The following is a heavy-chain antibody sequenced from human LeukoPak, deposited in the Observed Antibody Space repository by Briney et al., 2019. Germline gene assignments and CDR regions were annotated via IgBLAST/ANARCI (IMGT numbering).Heavy chain of an antibody. CDR3: ATLQYYFDY. D-gene: IGHD4-11*01. Sequence: ASVKVSCKASGYTFTSYDINWVRQAPGQGLEWMGWINPNSGGTNYAQKFQGRVTMTRDTSISTAYMELSRLRSDDTAVYYCATLQYYFDYWGQGTLVTVSS. V-gene: IGHV1-2*02. CDR1: GYTFTSYD. CDR2: INPNSGGT. J-gene: IGHJ4*02.